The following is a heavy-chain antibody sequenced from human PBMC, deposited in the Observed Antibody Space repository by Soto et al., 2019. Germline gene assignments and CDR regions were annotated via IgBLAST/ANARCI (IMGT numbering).Heavy chain of an antibody. Sequence: GGSLRLSCAASGFTFSNAWLTWVRQAPGKGLDRVGRIKSKSDGGTTDYAAPVKGRFTISRDDSKNTLYLQMNGLKTEDTAIYYCTTDHVPTLYSGGWRGAFDIWRQGTMVTVSS. CDR1: GFTFSNAW. CDR2: IKSKSDGGTT. D-gene: IGHD6-19*01. V-gene: IGHV3-15*07. J-gene: IGHJ3*02. CDR3: TTDHVPTLYSGGWRGAFDI.